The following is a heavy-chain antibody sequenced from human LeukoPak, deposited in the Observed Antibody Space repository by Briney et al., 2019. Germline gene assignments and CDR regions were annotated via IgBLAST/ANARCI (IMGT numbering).Heavy chain of an antibody. CDR3: AKDRDFWSGYRFDP. V-gene: IGHV3-23*01. D-gene: IGHD3-3*01. CDR2: ISGSGGST. CDR1: GFTFSSYS. Sequence: PGGSLRLSCAASGFTFSSYSMNWVRQAPGKGLEWVSAISGSGGSTYYADSVKGRFTISRDNSKNTLYLQMNSLRAEGTAVYYCAKDRDFWSGYRFDPWGQGTLVTVSS. J-gene: IGHJ5*02.